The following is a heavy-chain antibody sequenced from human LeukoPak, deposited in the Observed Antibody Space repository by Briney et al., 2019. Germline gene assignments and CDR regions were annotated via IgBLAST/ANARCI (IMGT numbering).Heavy chain of an antibody. CDR1: GGSISSYY. V-gene: IGHV4-4*07. Sequence: SETLSLTCTVSGGSISSYYWSWIRQPAGKGLEWIGRIYTSGSTNYNPSLRSRVTMSVDTSKNQFSLKLSSVTAADTAVYYCARRRILPHYYYYMDVWGKGTTVTVSS. CDR2: IYTSGST. CDR3: ARRRILPHYYYYMDV. J-gene: IGHJ6*03.